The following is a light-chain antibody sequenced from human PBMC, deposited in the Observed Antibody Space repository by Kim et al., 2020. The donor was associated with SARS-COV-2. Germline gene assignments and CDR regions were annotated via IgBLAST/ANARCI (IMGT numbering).Light chain of an antibody. V-gene: IGKV3-15*01. Sequence: SAPPSSRTSQSISSNLAWYQQKPGQAPRVLIYGASARATGIPARFSGSGSGTEFTLTISNLQSEDFAVYYCQQYAYWRAFGQGTRLEIK. CDR1: QSISSN. CDR3: QQYAYWRA. CDR2: GAS. J-gene: IGKJ5*01.